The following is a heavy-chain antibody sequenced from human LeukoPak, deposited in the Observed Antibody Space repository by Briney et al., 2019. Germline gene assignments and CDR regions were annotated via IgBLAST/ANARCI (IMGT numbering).Heavy chain of an antibody. V-gene: IGHV2-70*17. J-gene: IGHJ3*02. CDR1: GFSLSSSGMC. Sequence: ESGPALVEPTQTLTLTCTFSGFSLSSSGMCVTWIRQPPGKALEWLARIDWDNAKFHNTSLKTRLTVSKDTSKNQVVLTMTNMDPVDTATYYCARMYRRGGSHRDAFDIWGRGTMVTVSS. D-gene: IGHD1-26*01. CDR3: ARMYRRGGSHRDAFDI. CDR2: IDWDNAK.